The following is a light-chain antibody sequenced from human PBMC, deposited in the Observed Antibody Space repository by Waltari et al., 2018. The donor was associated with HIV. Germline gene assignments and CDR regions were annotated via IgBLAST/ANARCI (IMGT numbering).Light chain of an antibody. J-gene: IGLJ2*01. CDR3: ASWDDSLQAVV. V-gene: IGLV1-44*01. CDR2: GND. CDR1: SSNSGSNA. Sequence: QSVLTQPPSAFGSPGQRLTISCSGSSSNSGSNAVHWYQHFPGTAPTLLIFGNDQRPSGVPARISGSKSGTSASLAISGLRSEDEGEYYCASWDDSLQAVVFGGGTKVTV.